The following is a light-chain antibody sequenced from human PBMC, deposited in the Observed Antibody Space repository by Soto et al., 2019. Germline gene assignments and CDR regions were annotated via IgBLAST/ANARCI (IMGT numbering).Light chain of an antibody. CDR1: QNVDIY. J-gene: IGKJ4*01. Sequence: EVVLTQSPVTLALSPGERATLSCRASQNVDIYVAWYQQKPGQAPRLLIYDASNIATGIPARFSGSWSGTDFTLTISSLEPEDFAVYYGQQRRDWPPLTFGGGTKVEIK. CDR2: DAS. V-gene: IGKV3-11*01. CDR3: QQRRDWPPLT.